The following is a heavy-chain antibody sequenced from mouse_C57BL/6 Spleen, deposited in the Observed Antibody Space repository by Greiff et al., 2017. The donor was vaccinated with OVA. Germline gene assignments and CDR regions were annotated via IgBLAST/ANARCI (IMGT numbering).Heavy chain of an antibody. CDR2: IDPETGGT. Sequence: LVESGAELVRPGASVTLSCKASGYTFTDYEMHWVKQTPVHGLEWIGAIDPETGGTAYNQKFKGKAILTADKSSSTAYMELRSLTSEDSAVYYCTRSYYGSSDYWGQGTTLTVSS. CDR1: GYTFTDYE. D-gene: IGHD1-1*01. J-gene: IGHJ2*01. V-gene: IGHV1-15*01. CDR3: TRSYYGSSDY.